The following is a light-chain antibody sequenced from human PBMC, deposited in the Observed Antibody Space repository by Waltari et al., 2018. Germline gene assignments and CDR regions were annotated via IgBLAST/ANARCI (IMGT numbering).Light chain of an antibody. Sequence: QSALTQPPSASGSPGQSVTIPCTGTSSNVGGYPYVSWYQQHPGKAPNLMIYEVNKRPSGVPDRFSGSKSGNTASLTVSGLQAEDEADYYCASYAGNNIYVFGTGTKVTVL. CDR2: EVN. J-gene: IGLJ1*01. CDR1: SSNVGGYPY. CDR3: ASYAGNNIYV. V-gene: IGLV2-8*01.